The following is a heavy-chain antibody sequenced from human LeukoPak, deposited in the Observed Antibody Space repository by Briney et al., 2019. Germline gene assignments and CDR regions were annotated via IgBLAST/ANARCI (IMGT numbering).Heavy chain of an antibody. CDR1: GFTFANYP. CDR3: ASFYSSSPNNYYYYGMDV. D-gene: IGHD6-13*01. Sequence: GGSLRLSCAASGFTFANYPMTWVRQAPGKGLEWVSSISGSGGSTYYADSVKGRFTISRDNAKNSLYLQLKSLRVEDTAVYYCASFYSSSPNNYYYYGMDVWGQGTTVTVSS. CDR2: ISGSGGST. V-gene: IGHV3-23*01. J-gene: IGHJ6*02.